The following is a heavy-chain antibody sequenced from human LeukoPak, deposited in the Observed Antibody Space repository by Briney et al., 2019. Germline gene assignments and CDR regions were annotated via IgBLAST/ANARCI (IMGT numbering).Heavy chain of an antibody. CDR2: IYAAGNN. V-gene: IGHV4-4*07. Sequence: PSETLSLTCIVSGGSISGYYWSWIRQPAGKGQEWIGRIYAAGNNNHNPAHRSRVTMSVDTSKNQCSLKLYSVTAADTAVNYCATERDYGDYFDYWGQGTLVTVSS. CDR3: ATERDYGDYFDY. CDR1: GGSISGYY. D-gene: IGHD4-17*01. J-gene: IGHJ4*02.